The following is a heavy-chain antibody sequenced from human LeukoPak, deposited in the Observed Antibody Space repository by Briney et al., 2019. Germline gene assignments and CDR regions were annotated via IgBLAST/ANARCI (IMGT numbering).Heavy chain of an antibody. CDR2: IYTSGST. CDR1: GGSISSGSYY. Sequence: SQTLSLTCTVSGGSISSGSYYWSWIRQPAGKGLEWIERIYTSGSTNYNPSLKSRVTISLDTSKNQFSLKLSSVTAADAAVYYCARDSWGACSTSCYSSAFDIWGQGTMVTVSS. D-gene: IGHD2-2*02. J-gene: IGHJ3*02. V-gene: IGHV4-61*02. CDR3: ARDSWGACSTSCYSSAFDI.